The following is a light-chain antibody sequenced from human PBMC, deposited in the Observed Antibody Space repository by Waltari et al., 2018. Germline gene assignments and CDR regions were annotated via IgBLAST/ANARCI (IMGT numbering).Light chain of an antibody. CDR1: QSVGRN. CDR3: QQYDYWPPLT. V-gene: IGKV3-15*01. J-gene: IGKJ4*01. Sequence: EIVVTQSPATLSVSPGERATLSCRASQSVGRNLAWSQQKPGQSPRLLIYSASARATGVPARFSGSGSGTDFTLTISSLQSEDFAVYYCQQYDYWPPLTFGGGTKVEIK. CDR2: SAS.